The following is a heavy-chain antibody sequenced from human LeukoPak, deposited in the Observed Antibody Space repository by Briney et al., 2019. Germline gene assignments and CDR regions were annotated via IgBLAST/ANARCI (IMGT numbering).Heavy chain of an antibody. D-gene: IGHD5-18*01. J-gene: IGHJ6*02. CDR2: INSDGSST. CDR3: ARELIQLWPYYYYGMDV. CDR1: GFTFSSYW. Sequence: GGSLRLSCAASGFTFSSYWMHWVRQAPGKGLVWVSRINSDGSSTNYADSVKGRFTISRDNAKNTLYLQMNSLRAEDTAVYYCARELIQLWPYYYYGMDVWGQGTTVTVSS. V-gene: IGHV3-74*01.